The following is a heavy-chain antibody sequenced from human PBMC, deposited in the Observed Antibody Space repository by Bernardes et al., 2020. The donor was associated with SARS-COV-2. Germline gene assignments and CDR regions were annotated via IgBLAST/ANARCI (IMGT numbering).Heavy chain of an antibody. J-gene: IGHJ4*02. Sequence: SETLSLTCTVSGGSISSSSYYWGWIRQPPGKGLEWIGSIYYSGSTYYNPSLKSRVTISVDTSKNQFSLKLSSVTAADTAVYYCARDPQPAVAGKTSLDYWGQGTLVTVSS. D-gene: IGHD6-19*01. CDR2: IYYSGST. CDR3: ARDPQPAVAGKTSLDY. CDR1: GGSISSSSYY. V-gene: IGHV4-39*07.